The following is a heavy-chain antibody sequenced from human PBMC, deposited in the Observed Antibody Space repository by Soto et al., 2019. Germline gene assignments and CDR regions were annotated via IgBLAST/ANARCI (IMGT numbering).Heavy chain of an antibody. J-gene: IGHJ4*02. CDR2: INAGNGNT. V-gene: IGHV1-3*01. CDR3: ARGPATAPDAY. Sequence: GASVKVSCKASGYTFTSYAMHWVRQAPGQRLEWMGWINAGNGNTKYSQKFQGRVTIIRDTSASTAYMELSSLRSEDTAVYYCARGPATAPDAYWGLGTLVTVSS. CDR1: GYTFTSYA. D-gene: IGHD2-2*01.